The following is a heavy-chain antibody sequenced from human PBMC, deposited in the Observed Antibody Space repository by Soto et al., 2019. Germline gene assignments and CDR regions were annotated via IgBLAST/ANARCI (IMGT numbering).Heavy chain of an antibody. J-gene: IGHJ4*02. CDR2: ISSSSSYI. CDR1: GFTFSSYI. Sequence: GGSLRLSCAASGFTFSSYIMNWVRQAPGKGLEWVSSISSSSSYIYYADSVKGRFTISRDNAKNSLYLQMNSLRAEDTAVYYCARDPARGIAVAGTGYWGQGTLVTVSS. CDR3: ARDPARGIAVAGTGY. D-gene: IGHD6-19*01. V-gene: IGHV3-21*01.